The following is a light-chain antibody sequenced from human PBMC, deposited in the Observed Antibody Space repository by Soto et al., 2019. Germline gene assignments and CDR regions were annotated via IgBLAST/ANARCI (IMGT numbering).Light chain of an antibody. Sequence: EIVLTQSPGTLSLSPGERATLSCKASESVYINSFAWYYQKPGQPPRLLIDGASTWATGIPDRFSGSGSGTDFVLSINRLEVEDSGMYYCQQYGASPFTFGPVTRVDI. CDR1: ESVYINS. J-gene: IGKJ3*01. CDR2: GAS. V-gene: IGKV3-20*01. CDR3: QQYGASPFT.